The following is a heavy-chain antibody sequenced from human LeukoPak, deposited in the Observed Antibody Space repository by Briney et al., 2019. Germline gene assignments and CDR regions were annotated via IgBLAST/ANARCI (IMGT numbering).Heavy chain of an antibody. CDR1: GYTFTGYY. CDR3: ARARDLIVVFDY. Sequence: ASLKVSSKASGYTFTGYYMHWVRQAPRQGLEWMGWIKPNSGGTNYAQKFQGRVTMTRDTSISTAYMELSRLRSDDTAVYYCARARDLIVVFDYWGQGTLVTVSS. CDR2: IKPNSGGT. D-gene: IGHD3-22*01. J-gene: IGHJ4*02. V-gene: IGHV1-2*02.